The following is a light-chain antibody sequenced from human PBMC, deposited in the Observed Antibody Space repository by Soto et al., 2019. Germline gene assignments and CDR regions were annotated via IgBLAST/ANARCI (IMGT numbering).Light chain of an antibody. V-gene: IGKV1-27*01. CDR3: QNYNRAPWT. Sequence: DIQMTQSPSSLSASVGDRVTITCRASEAISNYLAWYQQKPGKVPKLLIYGASTLKSGVPSMFRGSGSGTDLTITISSLQTEDVATYYCQNYNRAPWTFGQGTKVESK. CDR1: EAISNY. CDR2: GAS. J-gene: IGKJ1*01.